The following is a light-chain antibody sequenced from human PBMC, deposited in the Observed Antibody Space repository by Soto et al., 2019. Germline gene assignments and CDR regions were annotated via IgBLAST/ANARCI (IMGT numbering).Light chain of an antibody. V-gene: IGKV3-11*01. J-gene: IGKJ5*01. CDR1: QSVSSY. Sequence: LKRSPVTLSWTAGERATLSCKASQSVSSYLAWYQQKPGQAPRLLIYDVSNRATGIPARFSGSGSGTDFTLTISSLEPEDFAVYYCQQRNYWQVTFGQGTRLEIK. CDR2: DVS. CDR3: QQRNYWQVT.